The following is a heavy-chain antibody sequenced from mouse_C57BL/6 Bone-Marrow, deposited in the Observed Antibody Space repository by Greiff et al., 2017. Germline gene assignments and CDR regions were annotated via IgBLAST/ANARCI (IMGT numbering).Heavy chain of an antibody. V-gene: IGHV1-59*01. D-gene: IGHD1-1*01. CDR2: IDPSDSYT. CDR1: GYTFTSYW. CDR3: APLTTVVATGGYYFDY. J-gene: IGHJ2*01. Sequence: QVQLQQPGAELVRPGTSVKLSCKASGYTFTSYWMHWVKQRPGQGLEWIGVIDPSDSYTNYNQKFKGKATLTVDTSSSTAYMQLSSLTSEDSAVYSCAPLTTVVATGGYYFDYWGQGTTLTVSS.